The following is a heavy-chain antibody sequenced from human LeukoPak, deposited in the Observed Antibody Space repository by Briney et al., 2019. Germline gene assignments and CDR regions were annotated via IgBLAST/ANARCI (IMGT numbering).Heavy chain of an antibody. CDR3: ARAPSYVFDY. Sequence: PSETLSLTCTVSGYSISSGYYWGWIRQPPGKGLEWIGSIYHSGSTYYNPSLKSRVTISVDTSKNQFSLKLSSVTAADTAVYYCARAPSYVFDYWGQGTLVTVSS. J-gene: IGHJ4*02. V-gene: IGHV4-38-2*02. CDR2: IYHSGST. CDR1: GYSISSGYY. D-gene: IGHD3-16*01.